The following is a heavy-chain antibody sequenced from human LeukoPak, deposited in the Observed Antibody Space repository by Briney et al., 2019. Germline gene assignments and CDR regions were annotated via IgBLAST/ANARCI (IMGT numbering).Heavy chain of an antibody. Sequence: SETLPLTRTVSRGSISSYYWSWIRQPPGRGVEWIGHIYYSGSTNYNPSIKSRVTISVDTSKIQFSLKLSSVTAADTAVYYCARVGLGSGSYYKGNWFDPWGQGTLVTVSS. V-gene: IGHV4-59*01. CDR2: IYYSGST. CDR3: ARVGLGSGSYYKGNWFDP. D-gene: IGHD3-10*01. CDR1: RGSISSYY. J-gene: IGHJ5*02.